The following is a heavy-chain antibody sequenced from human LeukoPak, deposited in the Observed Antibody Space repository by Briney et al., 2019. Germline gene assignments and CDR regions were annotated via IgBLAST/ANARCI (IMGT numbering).Heavy chain of an antibody. J-gene: IGHJ5*02. V-gene: IGHV3-21*06. CDR1: GFTFRSFS. CDR2: ISGSSSYI. Sequence: GGSLGLSCAASGFTFRSFSMTWVRQAPGKGLEWVSSISGSSSYIDYADSVKGRFTISRDNAKNSLYLQMNSLRAEDTAVYYCARDVIVAVPNWFDPWGQGTLVTVSS. D-gene: IGHD2-2*01. CDR3: ARDVIVAVPNWFDP.